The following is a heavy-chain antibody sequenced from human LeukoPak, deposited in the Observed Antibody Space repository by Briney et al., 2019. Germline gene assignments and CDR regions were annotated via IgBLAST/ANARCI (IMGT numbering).Heavy chain of an antibody. Sequence: GGCLRLSCAASGFTFSSYSMNWARQAPGKGLEWVSSISSSSSYIYYADSVKGRFTISRDNAKNSLYLQMNSLRAEDTAVYYCASLSSSGWYGEQFDYWGQGTLVTVSS. CDR2: ISSSSSYI. D-gene: IGHD6-19*01. CDR3: ASLSSSGWYGEQFDY. V-gene: IGHV3-21*01. CDR1: GFTFSSYS. J-gene: IGHJ4*02.